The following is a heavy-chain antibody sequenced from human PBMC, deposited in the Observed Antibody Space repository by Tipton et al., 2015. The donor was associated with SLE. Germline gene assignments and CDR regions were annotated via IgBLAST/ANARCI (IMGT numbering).Heavy chain of an antibody. CDR3: AKLFSLYYNDYMDV. D-gene: IGHD3-10*01. J-gene: IGHJ6*03. V-gene: IGHV4-59*04. Sequence: GLVKPSETLSLSCTVSGGSISSHYWNWIRQPPGKGLEWIGHIYYSGSTHDNPSLKSRVTISVDTSKNQFSLRLSSVTAADTAVYYCAKLFSLYYNDYMDVWGKGTTVTVSS. CDR2: IYYSGST. CDR1: GGSISSHY.